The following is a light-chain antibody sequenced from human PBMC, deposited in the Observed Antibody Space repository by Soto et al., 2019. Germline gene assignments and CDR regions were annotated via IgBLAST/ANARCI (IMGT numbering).Light chain of an antibody. Sequence: IQMTQSPSSLSASIGDRVTITCRASQGISNELGWYQQRPGKAPKVLIYGASNLQSGVPSRFSGSASGTDFTLTISSLQPEDFATYYCLQDYTYPWTFGQGTKVDIK. CDR2: GAS. J-gene: IGKJ1*01. CDR3: LQDYTYPWT. CDR1: QGISNE. V-gene: IGKV1-6*01.